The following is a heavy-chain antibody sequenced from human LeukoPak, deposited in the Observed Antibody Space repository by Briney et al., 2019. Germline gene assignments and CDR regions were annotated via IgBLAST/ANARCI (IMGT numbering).Heavy chain of an antibody. D-gene: IGHD6-6*01. V-gene: IGHV3-23*01. Sequence: GGSLRLSCAASGFTFSTYAMSWVRQAPGKGLEWVSAISGSGGSTYYADSVKGRFTISRDNSKNTLYLQMNSLRAEDTAVYYCAKDRRFGQLEYYFDYWGQGSLVTVSS. CDR1: GFTFSTYA. CDR3: AKDRRFGQLEYYFDY. J-gene: IGHJ4*02. CDR2: ISGSGGST.